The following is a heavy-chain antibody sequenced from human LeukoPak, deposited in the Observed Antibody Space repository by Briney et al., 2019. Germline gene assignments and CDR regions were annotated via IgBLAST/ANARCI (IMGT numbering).Heavy chain of an antibody. Sequence: GGSLRLSCAASGFTFSSYGMHWVRQAPGKGLEWVAVISYDGSNKYYADSVKGRFTISRDNSKNTLYLKMNSLRAEDTAVYYCAKDELEIYFDYWGQGTLVTVSS. D-gene: IGHD1-1*01. CDR2: ISYDGSNK. V-gene: IGHV3-30*18. CDR1: GFTFSSYG. J-gene: IGHJ4*02. CDR3: AKDELEIYFDY.